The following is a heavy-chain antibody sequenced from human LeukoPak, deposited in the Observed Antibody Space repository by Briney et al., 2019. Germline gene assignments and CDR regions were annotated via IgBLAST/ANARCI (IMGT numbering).Heavy chain of an antibody. CDR2: INPSSGGT. D-gene: IGHD3-10*01. J-gene: IGHJ4*02. V-gene: IGHV1-2*02. CDR3: AKSQYSFGSGSTRPLFDH. CDR1: GYIFTDYY. Sequence: ASVKVSCKASGYIFTDYYIHWVRQARGQGLEWMGWINPSSGGTYFAQRFEARVTLSRDTSINTAYMEMRGLTSDDTAIYYCAKSQYSFGSGSTRPLFDHWGQGTLVTVSS.